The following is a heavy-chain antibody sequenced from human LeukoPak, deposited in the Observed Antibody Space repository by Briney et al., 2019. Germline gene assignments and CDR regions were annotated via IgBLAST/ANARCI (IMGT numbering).Heavy chain of an antibody. Sequence: GGSLRLSCAASGFTFSSYSMNWVRQAPGKGLEWISYISSDSSTTYYADSVKGRFTISRDNAKNSLYLQMTSLRDEDTAVYYCARVANIFDCWGQGTLVTVSS. CDR3: ARVANIFDC. V-gene: IGHV3-48*02. J-gene: IGHJ4*02. D-gene: IGHD4/OR15-4a*01. CDR2: ISSDSSTT. CDR1: GFTFSSYS.